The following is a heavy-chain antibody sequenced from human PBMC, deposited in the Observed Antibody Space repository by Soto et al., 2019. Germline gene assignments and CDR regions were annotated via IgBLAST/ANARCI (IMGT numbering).Heavy chain of an antibody. CDR2: IIPIFGTA. CDR3: ASSLYSSSWYMTFDY. Sequence: ASVKVSCKASGGTFSSYAISWVRQAPGQGLEWMGGIIPIFGTANYAQKFQGRVTITADESTSTAYMELSSLRSEDTAVYYCASSLYSSSWYMTFDYWGQGTLVTVSS. D-gene: IGHD6-13*01. J-gene: IGHJ4*02. CDR1: GGTFSSYA. V-gene: IGHV1-69*13.